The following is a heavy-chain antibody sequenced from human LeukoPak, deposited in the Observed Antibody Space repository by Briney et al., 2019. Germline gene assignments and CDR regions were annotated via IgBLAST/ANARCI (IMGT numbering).Heavy chain of an antibody. V-gene: IGHV3-30-3*01. J-gene: IGHJ5*02. CDR3: ARTRDGDYVSS. Sequence: GGSLRLSCAASGFTFSSYAMHWVRQAPGKGLEWVAVVSYVGSNKYYADSVKGRFTISRDNSKNTLYLQMNSLRAEDTAVYYCARTRDGDYVSSWGQGTLVTVSS. D-gene: IGHD4-17*01. CDR1: GFTFSSYA. CDR2: VSYVGSNK.